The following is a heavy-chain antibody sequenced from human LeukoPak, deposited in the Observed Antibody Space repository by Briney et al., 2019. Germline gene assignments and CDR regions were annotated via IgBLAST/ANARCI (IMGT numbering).Heavy chain of an antibody. CDR1: GFTFSSYA. CDR3: AKGYFGSGSYYFDY. CDR2: ISGSSGST. V-gene: IGHV3-23*01. D-gene: IGHD3-10*01. Sequence: GGSLRLSCAVFGFTFSSYAMNWVRQAPGKGLEWVSAISGSSGSTYYADSVKGRFTVSRDDSKSTLYLQMNSLRAEDTAVYYCAKGYFGSGSYYFDYWGQGTLVTVSS. J-gene: IGHJ4*02.